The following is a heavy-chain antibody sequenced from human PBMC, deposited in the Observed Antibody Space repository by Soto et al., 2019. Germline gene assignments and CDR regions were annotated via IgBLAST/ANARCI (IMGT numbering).Heavy chain of an antibody. Sequence: SETLSLTCAVYGGSFSGYYWSWIRQPPGRGLEWIGEIYHSGSTTYNPSLKSRVTISVDKSKNQFSLKLSSVTAADTAVYYCARGATTVEQYYYYGMDVWGQGTTVTVSS. V-gene: IGHV4-34*01. CDR3: ARGATTVEQYYYYGMDV. J-gene: IGHJ6*02. CDR2: IYHSGST. CDR1: GGSFSGYY. D-gene: IGHD4-17*01.